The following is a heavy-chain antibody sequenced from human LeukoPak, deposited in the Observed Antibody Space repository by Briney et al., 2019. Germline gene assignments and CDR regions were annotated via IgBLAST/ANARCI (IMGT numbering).Heavy chain of an antibody. CDR2: INPNSGGT. Sequence: ASVKVSCKASGYTFTDYYMHWVRQAPGQGLEWMGWINPNSGGTNYAQKFQGRVTMTRDTSISTAYMELSRLRSDDTAVYYCARDSIAAAGTHTYYYYYMDVWGKGTTVTVSS. V-gene: IGHV1-2*02. J-gene: IGHJ6*03. D-gene: IGHD6-13*01. CDR3: ARDSIAAAGTHTYYYYYMDV. CDR1: GYTFTDYY.